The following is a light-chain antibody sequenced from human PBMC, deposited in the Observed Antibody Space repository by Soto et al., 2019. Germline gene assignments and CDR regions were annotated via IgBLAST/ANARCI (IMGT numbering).Light chain of an antibody. J-gene: IGKJ1*01. CDR1: QSVSSN. Sequence: EIVLTQSPDTLSLSPGERATLSCRASQSVSSNLAWYQQRPGQAPRLLIYGASNRATGIPARFSGSGSGTEFTLTISSLQSEDFAVYYCQQYDKWPPRTFGQGTKVDIK. CDR2: GAS. V-gene: IGKV3-15*01. CDR3: QQYDKWPPRT.